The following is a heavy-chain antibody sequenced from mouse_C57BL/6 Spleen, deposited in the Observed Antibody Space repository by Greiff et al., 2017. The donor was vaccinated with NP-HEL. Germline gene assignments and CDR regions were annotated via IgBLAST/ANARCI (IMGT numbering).Heavy chain of an antibody. J-gene: IGHJ2*01. V-gene: IGHV3-6*01. CDR1: GYSITSGYF. CDR2: ISYDGSN. D-gene: IGHD2-5*01. CDR3: ASAYYSNCYFDY. Sequence: EVKVEESGPGLVKPSQSLSLTCSVTGYSITSGYFWNWIRQFPGNQLEWMGYISYDGSNNYNPSLKNRISITRDTSKNQFFLKLNSVTTEDTATYYCASAYYSNCYFDYWGQGTTLTVSS.